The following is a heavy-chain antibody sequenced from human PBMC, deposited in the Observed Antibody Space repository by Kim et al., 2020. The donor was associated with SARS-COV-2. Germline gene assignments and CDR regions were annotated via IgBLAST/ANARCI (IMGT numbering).Heavy chain of an antibody. D-gene: IGHD2-2*01. J-gene: IGHJ5*02. V-gene: IGHV4-34*01. Sequence: PSHKSRVTISVDTSKNQFSLKRSSVTAADTAVYYCARSIVVPAAIFWFDPWGQGTLVTVSS. CDR3: ARSIVVPAAIFWFDP.